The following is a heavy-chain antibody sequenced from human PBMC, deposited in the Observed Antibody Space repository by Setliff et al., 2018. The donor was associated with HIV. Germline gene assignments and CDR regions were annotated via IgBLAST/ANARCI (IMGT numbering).Heavy chain of an antibody. J-gene: IGHJ3*02. V-gene: IGHV1-8*02. D-gene: IGHD2-2*01. CDR3: ARGRRSRTGYFDAFEM. Sequence: ASVKVSCKASGYTFISYDINWVRQAAGQGLEWVGWMSPNTGNTGYAQKFQGRVTMTRQTSINTAYMELNSLTSEDTAVYYCARGRRSRTGYFDAFEMWGQGTMVTVSS. CDR1: GYTFISYD. CDR2: MSPNTGNT.